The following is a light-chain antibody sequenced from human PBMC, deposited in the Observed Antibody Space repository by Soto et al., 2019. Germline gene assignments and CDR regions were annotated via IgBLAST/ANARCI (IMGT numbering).Light chain of an antibody. CDR1: SSDVGGYNY. Sequence: QSVLTQPASVSGSPGQSITISCTGTSSDVGGYNYVSWYQQHPGKAPKLMIYEVSNRPSGVSNRFSGSKSGNTASLTISGLQAEDEADSYCYSYTSSYTWVFGGGTKLTVL. J-gene: IGLJ3*02. CDR3: YSYTSSYTWV. V-gene: IGLV2-14*01. CDR2: EVS.